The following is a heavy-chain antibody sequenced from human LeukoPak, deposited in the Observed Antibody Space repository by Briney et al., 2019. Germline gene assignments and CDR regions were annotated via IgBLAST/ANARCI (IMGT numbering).Heavy chain of an antibody. CDR1: GGSISDSL. CDR3: ARWSGSVTARNYYYYMDV. J-gene: IGHJ6*03. CDR2: IHISGST. Sequence: SETLSLTCTVSGGSISDSLWSWIRQPAGRGLEWIGRIHISGSTNYNPSLTSRVTMSVDTSKNQASLKLSSVTAADTAVYYCARWSGSVTARNYYYYMDVWGEGTTVTVSS. V-gene: IGHV4-4*07. D-gene: IGHD6-6*01.